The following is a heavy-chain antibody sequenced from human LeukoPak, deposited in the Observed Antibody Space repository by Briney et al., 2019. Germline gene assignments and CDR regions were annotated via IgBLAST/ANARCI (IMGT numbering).Heavy chain of an antibody. Sequence: SGGSLRLSCAASGXTFSTYGMHWVRQAPGKGLEWVAVIWYDGSNKYYADSVKGRFTISRDNSKNTLYLQMDSLRVEDTAVYYCARDFHYYYSGMDVWGQGTTVTVSS. V-gene: IGHV3-33*01. J-gene: IGHJ6*02. CDR1: GXTFSTYG. CDR3: ARDFHYYYSGMDV. CDR2: IWYDGSNK.